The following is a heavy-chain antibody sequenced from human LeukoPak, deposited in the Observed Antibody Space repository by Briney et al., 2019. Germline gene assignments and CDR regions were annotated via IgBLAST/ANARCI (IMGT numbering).Heavy chain of an antibody. D-gene: IGHD2-2*01. CDR1: GDTISSGTYY. CDR3: VRGFGVVPASPVPFGY. J-gene: IGHJ4*02. Sequence: TSQTLSLTCTVSGDTISSGTYYWSWIRQPAGKGLEWIGRIYTSGSTNYNPSLKSRVTISVDTSKNQFSLKLSSVTAADTAVYYCVRGFGVVPASPVPFGYWGQGTLVTVSS. V-gene: IGHV4-61*02. CDR2: IYTSGST.